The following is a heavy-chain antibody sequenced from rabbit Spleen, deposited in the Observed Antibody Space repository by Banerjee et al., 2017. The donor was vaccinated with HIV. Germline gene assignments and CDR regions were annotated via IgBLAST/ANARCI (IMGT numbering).Heavy chain of an antibody. J-gene: IGHJ4*01. Sequence: QEQLVESGGGLVQPEGSLTLTCTASGFSFSTNYDMCWVRQAPGKGLEWIGYIYTGNGDTGYASWVNGRFTITRSTSLNTVTLQLNSLTAADTATYFCARNFDLWGPGTLVTVS. CDR1: GFSFSTNYD. CDR3: ARNFDL. CDR2: IYTGNGDT. V-gene: IGHV1S47*01.